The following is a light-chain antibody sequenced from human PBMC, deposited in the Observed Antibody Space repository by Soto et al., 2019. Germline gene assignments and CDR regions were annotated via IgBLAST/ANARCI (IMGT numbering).Light chain of an antibody. V-gene: IGLV2-8*01. J-gene: IGLJ1*01. Sequence: QSVLTQPPSASGSPGQSVTISCTGTSSDIGGYNYVSWYQQHPGKATKLMIYEVSKRPSGVPDRFSGSKSGNTASLTVSGLQAEDEADYYCSSYAGSNLYGFGTGTKVTVL. CDR3: SSYAGSNLYG. CDR1: SSDIGGYNY. CDR2: EVS.